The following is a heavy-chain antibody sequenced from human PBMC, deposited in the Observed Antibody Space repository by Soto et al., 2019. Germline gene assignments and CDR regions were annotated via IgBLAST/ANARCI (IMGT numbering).Heavy chain of an antibody. CDR1: GYTFTSYY. Sequence: GASVKVSCKASGYTFTSYYIHWVRQAPGQGLEWMGIINPSGSNTHYAQKFRGRVTMTRDTSTSTIYMELSSLRSEDTAVYYCARDAGWGYYGSGSYYHHYFDYWGLGTLVTVSS. J-gene: IGHJ4*02. CDR3: ARDAGWGYYGSGSYYHHYFDY. V-gene: IGHV1-46*01. D-gene: IGHD3-10*01. CDR2: INPSGSNT.